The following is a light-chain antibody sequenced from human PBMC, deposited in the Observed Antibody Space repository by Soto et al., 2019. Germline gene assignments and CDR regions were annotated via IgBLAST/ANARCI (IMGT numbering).Light chain of an antibody. Sequence: DIQMTHSPSTLSASVGYRFTITCRASQSISRWLAWYQQKPGKAPKLLIHDATSLESGVPSSLSGSASGTEFPLTISRMPPDDFATYYCQQYNSHWTFGHGTQVDIK. V-gene: IGKV1-5*01. J-gene: IGKJ1*01. CDR3: QQYNSHWT. CDR1: QSISRW. CDR2: DAT.